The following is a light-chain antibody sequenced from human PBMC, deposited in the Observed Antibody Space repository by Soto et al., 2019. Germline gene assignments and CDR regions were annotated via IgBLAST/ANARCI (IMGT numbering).Light chain of an antibody. J-gene: IGLJ2*01. CDR2: EVS. V-gene: IGLV2-8*01. CDR3: SSYGGSNTVV. Sequence: QSALTQPPSASESPGQSVTISCTGSSSDVGGYNYVSWYQQHPGKAPKLMIYEVSKRPSGVPDRLSGCKSGNTASLTVSGLQAEDEDDYYCSSYGGSNTVVFGGGTKLTVL. CDR1: SSDVGGYNY.